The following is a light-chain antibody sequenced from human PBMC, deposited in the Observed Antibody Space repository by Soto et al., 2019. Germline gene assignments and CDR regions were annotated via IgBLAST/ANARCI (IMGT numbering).Light chain of an antibody. CDR2: GAS. V-gene: IGKV3-15*01. Sequence: EIVMTQSPATLCVSPGERATLSCRASQSVSSNLAWYQQKPGQAPRLLIYGASTRATGIPARFSGSGSGTEFTLTISSLQSEDFAVYYCQQFVTFGQGTKVEIK. CDR3: QQFVT. J-gene: IGKJ1*01. CDR1: QSVSSN.